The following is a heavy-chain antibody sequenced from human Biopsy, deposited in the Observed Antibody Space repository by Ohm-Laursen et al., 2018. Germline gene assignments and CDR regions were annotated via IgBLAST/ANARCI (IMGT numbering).Heavy chain of an antibody. CDR1: GGSITADF. J-gene: IGHJ4*02. V-gene: IGHV4-59*08. CDR3: VRLNRRGNIIFFDY. D-gene: IGHD3/OR15-3a*01. CDR2: RFHSGSP. Sequence: TLSLTCTVSGGSITADFWTWIRQTPGERLEWIGYRFHSGSPMYNPSLKSRVTISVDTSKSQFSLTLTSVTAADTAAYYCVRLNRRGNIIFFDYWGRGTLVTVSS.